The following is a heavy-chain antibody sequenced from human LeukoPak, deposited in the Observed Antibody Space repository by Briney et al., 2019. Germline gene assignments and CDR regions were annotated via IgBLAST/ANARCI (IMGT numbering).Heavy chain of an antibody. V-gene: IGHV4-31*02. CDR3: AREGGFYLPRDY. CDR1: GGSISSGGYY. Sequence: SQTLSLTCTVSGGSISSGGYYWIWIRQHPGKGLEWIGYIYYSGSTYYNPSLKSRVTISVVTYKNQFSLKLSSVTAADTAVYYCAREGGFYLPRDYSGQGTLVTVSS. D-gene: IGHD3-3*01. J-gene: IGHJ4*02. CDR2: IYYSGST.